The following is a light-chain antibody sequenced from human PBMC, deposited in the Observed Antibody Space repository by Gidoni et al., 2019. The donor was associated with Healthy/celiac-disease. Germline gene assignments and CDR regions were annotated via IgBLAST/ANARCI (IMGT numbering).Light chain of an antibody. CDR2: GAS. Sequence: VLTPSPGTLSLSPGERATLSCRASQSVSSSYLAWYQQKPGQAPRLLIYGASSRATGIPDRFSGSGSGTDFTLTISRLEPEDFAVYYCQQYGSSPWTFGQGTKVEIK. CDR1: QSVSSSY. V-gene: IGKV3-20*01. J-gene: IGKJ1*01. CDR3: QQYGSSPWT.